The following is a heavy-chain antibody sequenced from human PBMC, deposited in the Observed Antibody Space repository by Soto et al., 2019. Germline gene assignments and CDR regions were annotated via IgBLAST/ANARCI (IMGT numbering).Heavy chain of an antibody. J-gene: IGHJ6*02. V-gene: IGHV4-59*01. Sequence: PSETLSLTCIVSGGSISSYYWSWIRQPPGKGLEWIGYIYYSGNTNYNPSLKSRVTLSVDTSKNQFSLKLSSVTAADTAVYYCARDRYCGGDCYYDHYYGMDVWGQGTTVTVSS. CDR1: GGSISSYY. CDR3: ARDRYCGGDCYYDHYYGMDV. CDR2: IYYSGNT. D-gene: IGHD2-21*02.